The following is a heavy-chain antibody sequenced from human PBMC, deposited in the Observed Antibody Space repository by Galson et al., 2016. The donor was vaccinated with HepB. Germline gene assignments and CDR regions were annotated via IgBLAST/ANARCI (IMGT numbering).Heavy chain of an antibody. CDR3: ARASVVPGARMVFDS. D-gene: IGHD2-2*01. V-gene: IGHV4-4*02. CDR1: GASINSSNW. Sequence: ETLSLTCAVSGASINSSNWWTWVRQAPVKGLEWIGEIYHTGTSNNNPSLLSRFTMSIDNSRNRFSLNLNSVTAADTAVYYCARASVVPGARMVFDSWGQGILVTVSS. CDR2: IYHTGTS. J-gene: IGHJ5*01.